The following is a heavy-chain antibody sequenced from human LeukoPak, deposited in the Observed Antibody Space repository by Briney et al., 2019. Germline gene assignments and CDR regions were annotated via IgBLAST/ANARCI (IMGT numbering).Heavy chain of an antibody. CDR2: IYYSGST. J-gene: IGHJ5*02. CDR1: GGSLSSSSYY. D-gene: IGHD3-10*01. V-gene: IGHV4-39*07. Sequence: SETLSLTCTVSGGSLSSSSYYWGWIRQPPGKGLEWIGSIYYSGSTYYNPSLKSRVTISVDTSKNQFSLKLSSVTAADTAVYYCAVSTYYYGSGSYYHWFDPWGQGTLATVSS. CDR3: AVSTYYYGSGSYYHWFDP.